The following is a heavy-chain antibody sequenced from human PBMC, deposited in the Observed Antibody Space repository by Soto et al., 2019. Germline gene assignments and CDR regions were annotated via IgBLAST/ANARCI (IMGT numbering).Heavy chain of an antibody. CDR2: ISGDDGSG. V-gene: IGHV3-23*01. CDR1: GVTFTTNA. CDR3: VKEASGWKSRGSFDL. J-gene: IGHJ3*01. Sequence: GSLRLSCVASGVTFTTNAMDWVRRAPGKGLEWVSFISGDDGSGNYADSVKGRFTISRDNSKNTLYLQMNSLRAEDTAIYYCVKEASGWKSRGSFDLWGRGTMVTVSS. D-gene: IGHD6-19*01.